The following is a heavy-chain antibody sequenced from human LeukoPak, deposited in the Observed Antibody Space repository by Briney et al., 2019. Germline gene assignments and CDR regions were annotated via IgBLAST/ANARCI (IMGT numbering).Heavy chain of an antibody. V-gene: IGHV1-8*01. CDR2: MNPNSGNT. Sequence: GASVKVSCKASGYTFTSYDINWVRQATGQGLEWMGWMNPNSGNTGYAQKFQGRVTRTRNTSISTAYMELSSLRSEDTAVYYCARVARRDGYNLGYWGQGTLVTVSS. J-gene: IGHJ4*02. CDR3: ARVARRDGYNLGY. CDR1: GYTFTSYD. D-gene: IGHD5-24*01.